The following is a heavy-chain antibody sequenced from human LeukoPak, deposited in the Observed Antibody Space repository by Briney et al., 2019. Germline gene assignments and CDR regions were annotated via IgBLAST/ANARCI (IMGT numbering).Heavy chain of an antibody. V-gene: IGHV1-8*01. CDR2: MNPNSGDT. CDR1: GYTFTSYD. CDR3: ARVHYGYSGYDNFDY. J-gene: IGHJ4*02. D-gene: IGHD5-12*01. Sequence: VASVKVSCKASGYTFTSYDINWVRQATGQGLEWMGWMNPNSGDTGYAQKFQGRVTMTRNTSISTAYMELSSLRSEDTAVYHCARVHYGYSGYDNFDYWGQGTLVTVSS.